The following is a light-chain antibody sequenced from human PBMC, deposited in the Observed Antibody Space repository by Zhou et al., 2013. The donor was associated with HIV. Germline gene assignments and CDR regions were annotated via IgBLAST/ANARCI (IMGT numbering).Light chain of an antibody. CDR3: QQYTDWPPWT. V-gene: IGKV3-15*01. CDR2: GAS. Sequence: DIVMTQSPATLSLSPGERATLSCRASQSVSNNLAWYQHKPGQAPRLLIYGASTRASGIPVRFSGSGSGTEFTLTISNLQSEDFAIYYCQQYTDWPPWTFGQGTKVEIK. J-gene: IGKJ1*01. CDR1: QSVSNN.